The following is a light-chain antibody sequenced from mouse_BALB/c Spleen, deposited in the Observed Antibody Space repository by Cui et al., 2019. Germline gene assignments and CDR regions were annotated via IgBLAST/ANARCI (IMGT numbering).Light chain of an antibody. V-gene: IGKV4-74*01. CDR1: SSVSYSY. CDR2: TTS. Sequence: QIVLTQSPAIMSASLGERVTMTCTASSSVSYSYLHWSQQQPGSSPKLWIYTTSNLASGVPARFSGSGSGTSYSLTISSMEAEDAATYYCHQYHRSPFTFGSGTKLEIK. J-gene: IGKJ4*01. CDR3: HQYHRSPFT.